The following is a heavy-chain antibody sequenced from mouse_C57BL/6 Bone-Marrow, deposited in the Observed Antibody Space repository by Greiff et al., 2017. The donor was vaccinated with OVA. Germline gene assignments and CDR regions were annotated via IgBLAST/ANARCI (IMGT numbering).Heavy chain of an antibody. CDR3: ARYEDRGFAY. CDR2: IYPRSGNT. Sequence: VQLQQSGAELARPGASVKLSCKASGYTFTSYGISWVKQRTGQGLEWIGEIYPRSGNTYYNEKFKGKATLTADKSSSTAYMELRSLTSEDSAVYFCARYEDRGFAYWGQGTLVTVSA. D-gene: IGHD2-14*01. J-gene: IGHJ3*01. V-gene: IGHV1-81*01. CDR1: GYTFTSYG.